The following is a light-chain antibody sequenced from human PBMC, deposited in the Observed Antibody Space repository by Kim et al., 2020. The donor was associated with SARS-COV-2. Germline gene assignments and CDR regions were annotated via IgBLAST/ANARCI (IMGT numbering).Light chain of an antibody. CDR1: SSDVGNYNL. CDR2: EVN. Sequence: GQSITISCTGTSSDVGNYNLVSWYQQHPGKAPTLIIYEVNKRPSGVSNRLSGSKSGNTASLTISGLQAEDEADYYCCSFGGSSTYVFGTGTKVTVL. CDR3: CSFGGSSTYV. V-gene: IGLV2-23*02. J-gene: IGLJ1*01.